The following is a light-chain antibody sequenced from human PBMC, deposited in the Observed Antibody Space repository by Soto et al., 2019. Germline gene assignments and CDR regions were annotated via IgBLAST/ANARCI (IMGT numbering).Light chain of an antibody. J-gene: IGKJ2*01. CDR1: QSISSW. CDR3: QQYNNYYT. Sequence: DIQMTQSPSTLSASVGDRVTITCRASQSISSWLAWYQQKPGKAPKLLIYKASSLESGVPSRFSGSGSGTDFTLNISSLQPDDFATYYCQQYNNYYTFGQGTKLEIK. V-gene: IGKV1-5*03. CDR2: KAS.